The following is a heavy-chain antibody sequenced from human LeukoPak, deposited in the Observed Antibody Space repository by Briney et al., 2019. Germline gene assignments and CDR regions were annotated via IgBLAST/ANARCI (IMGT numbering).Heavy chain of an antibody. Sequence: SETLSLTCTVSGGSMSSGDYYWSWIRQPPGKGLEWIGYIHYSGSTYYNPSLKSRVTISVDTSKNQFSLKLSSVTAADTAVYYRARDNYYGSGYNWFDPWGQGTLVTVSS. J-gene: IGHJ5*02. CDR1: GGSMSSGDYY. V-gene: IGHV4-30-4*01. CDR2: IHYSGST. CDR3: ARDNYYGSGYNWFDP. D-gene: IGHD3-10*01.